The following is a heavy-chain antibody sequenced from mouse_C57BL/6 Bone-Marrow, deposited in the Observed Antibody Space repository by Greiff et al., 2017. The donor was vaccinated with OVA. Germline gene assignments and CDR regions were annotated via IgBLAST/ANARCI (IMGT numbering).Heavy chain of an antibody. CDR3: ARDQGSSGRYFDV. D-gene: IGHD3-2*02. CDR1: GFTFSSYA. J-gene: IGHJ1*03. V-gene: IGHV5-4*01. CDR2: ISDGGSYT. Sequence: EVQVVESGGGLVKPGGSLKLSCAASGFTFSSYAMSWVRQTPEKRLEWVATISDGGSYTYYPDNVKGRFTISRDNAKNNLYLQMRHLKSEDTAMYYCARDQGSSGRYFDVWGTGTTVTVSS.